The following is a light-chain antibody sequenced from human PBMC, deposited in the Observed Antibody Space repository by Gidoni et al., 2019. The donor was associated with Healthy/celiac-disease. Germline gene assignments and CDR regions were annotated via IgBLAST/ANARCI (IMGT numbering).Light chain of an antibody. CDR3: QQYNNWPPTWT. V-gene: IGKV3D-15*01. CDR1: QSVSSN. CDR2: GAS. J-gene: IGKJ1*01. Sequence: EIVMTQSPATLSVSPGERATLSCRASQSVSSNLAWYQQKPGQAPRLLIYGASTRATGLPARFSGSGSGTEFTLTISSLLSEDFAVYYCQQYNNWPPTWTFGQGTKVEIK.